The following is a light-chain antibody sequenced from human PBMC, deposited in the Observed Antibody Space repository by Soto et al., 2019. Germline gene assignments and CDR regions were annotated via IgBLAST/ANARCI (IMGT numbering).Light chain of an antibody. Sequence: EIMMTQSPATLSVSPGERATLSCRASQSVSNDLAWYQQRPAQAPRLIIYGASSRATGVPARFTGSGSGTDFTLTISSLQSEDFAVYYCQHYNNLPLTFGGGTKVEIK. J-gene: IGKJ4*01. CDR1: QSVSND. V-gene: IGKV3-15*01. CDR3: QHYNNLPLT. CDR2: GAS.